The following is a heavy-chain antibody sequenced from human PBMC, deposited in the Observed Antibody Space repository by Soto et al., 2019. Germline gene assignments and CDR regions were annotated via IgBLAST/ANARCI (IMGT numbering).Heavy chain of an antibody. CDR3: ARMGGVGSLRDYFDY. CDR2: IWYDGSNK. J-gene: IGHJ4*02. Sequence: GGSLRLSCAASGFTFSSYGMHWVRQAPGKGLEWVAVIWYDGSNKYYADSVKGRFTISRDNSKNTLYLQMNSLRAEDTAVYYCARMGGVGSLRDYFDYWGQGTLVTVSS. V-gene: IGHV3-33*01. D-gene: IGHD3-16*01. CDR1: GFTFSSYG.